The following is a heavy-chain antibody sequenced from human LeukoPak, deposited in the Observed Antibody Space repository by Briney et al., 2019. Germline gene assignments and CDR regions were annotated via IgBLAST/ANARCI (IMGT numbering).Heavy chain of an antibody. D-gene: IGHD3-9*01. CDR2: IKQDGSEK. J-gene: IGHJ5*02. CDR1: GFTFSSYW. CDR3: ARGYYDILTGYYP. V-gene: IGHV3-7*01. Sequence: GGSLRLSCAASGFTFSSYWMSWVRQAPGKGLEWVANIKQDGSEKYCVDSVKGRFTISRDNAKNSLYLQTNSLRAEDTAVYYCARGYYDILTGYYPWGQGTLVTVSS.